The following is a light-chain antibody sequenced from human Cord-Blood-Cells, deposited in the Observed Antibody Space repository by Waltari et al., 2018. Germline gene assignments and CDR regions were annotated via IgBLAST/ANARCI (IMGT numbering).Light chain of an antibody. CDR1: SLRSYY. CDR2: GKN. V-gene: IGLV3-19*01. Sequence: SSELTQDPAVSVALGQTVRITCQGDSLRSYYARWYQQKPGQAPVLVIYGKNNRPSGIPDRFSGSSSVNTAPLTLAAAQAENEADYYCNSRDSSGNHLVFGAGTKLPVL. CDR3: NSRDSSGNHLV. J-gene: IGLJ2*01.